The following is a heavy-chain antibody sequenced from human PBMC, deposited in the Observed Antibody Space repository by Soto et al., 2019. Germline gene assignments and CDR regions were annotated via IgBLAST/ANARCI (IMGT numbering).Heavy chain of an antibody. D-gene: IGHD1-1*01. CDR1: GYTFTSYG. CDR3: ASDEAYKWNDGVWFDP. CDR2: VSAYNGNT. J-gene: IGHJ5*02. Sequence: QVQLVQSGAGVKKPGASVKVSCKASGYTFTSYGISWVRQASGQGLEWMGWVSAYNGNTKYAQKLQGRVTMTTETSTSTAYMELRSLRSDDTAVYYCASDEAYKWNDGVWFDPLGQGTLVTVSS. V-gene: IGHV1-18*01.